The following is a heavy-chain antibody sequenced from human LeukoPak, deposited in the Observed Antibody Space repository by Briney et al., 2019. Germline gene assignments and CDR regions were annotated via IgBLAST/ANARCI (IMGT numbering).Heavy chain of an antibody. J-gene: IGHJ5*02. D-gene: IGHD6-13*01. CDR3: ARADSSSWDLNWFDP. V-gene: IGHV3-23*01. CDR1: GFTFSSHG. CDR2: ISGSGDNT. Sequence: GGSLRLSCAASGFTFSSHGMSWVRQAPGKGLEWVSTISGSGDNTYYADSVKGRFTISRDNSKNTLYLQMNSLRAEDTALYYCARADSSSWDLNWFDPWGQGTLVTVSS.